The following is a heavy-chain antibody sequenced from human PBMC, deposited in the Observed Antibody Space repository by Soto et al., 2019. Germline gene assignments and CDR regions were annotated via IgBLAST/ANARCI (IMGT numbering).Heavy chain of an antibody. CDR1: GYTFTGYY. V-gene: IGHV1-2*04. J-gene: IGHJ3*02. Sequence: ASVKVSCKASGYTFTGYYMHWVRQAPGQGLEWMGWINPNSGGTNYAQKFQGWVTMTRDTSISTAYTELSRLRSDDTAVYYCARARIAAAGPYDAFDIWGQGTMVTVSS. D-gene: IGHD6-13*01. CDR3: ARARIAAAGPYDAFDI. CDR2: INPNSGGT.